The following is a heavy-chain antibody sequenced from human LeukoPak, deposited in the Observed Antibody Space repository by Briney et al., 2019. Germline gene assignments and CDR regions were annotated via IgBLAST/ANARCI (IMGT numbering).Heavy chain of an antibody. V-gene: IGHV1-18*01. CDR3: ARGGPEYYYDSSGVEY. Sequence: ASVKVSCKASGYTFTSYGISWVRQAPGQGLEWMGWISAYNGNTNYAQKLQDRVTMTTDTSTSTAYMELRSLRSDDTAVYYCARGGPEYYYDSSGVEYWGQGTLVTVSS. D-gene: IGHD3-22*01. J-gene: IGHJ4*02. CDR1: GYTFTSYG. CDR2: ISAYNGNT.